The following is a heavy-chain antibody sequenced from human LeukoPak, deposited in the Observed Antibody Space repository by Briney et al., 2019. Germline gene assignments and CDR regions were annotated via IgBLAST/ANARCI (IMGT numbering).Heavy chain of an antibody. CDR1: GFTFSSYG. V-gene: IGHV3-33*01. Sequence: GGSLRLSCAASGFTFSSYGMHWVRQAPGKGLEWAAVIWHDGKNKYYADSVKGRFTISRDNSKNTLYLQMNSLRAEDTAVYHCARDRGSNDPIDYWGQGTLVTVSS. J-gene: IGHJ4*02. CDR2: IWHDGKNK. CDR3: ARDRGSNDPIDY. D-gene: IGHD2-15*01.